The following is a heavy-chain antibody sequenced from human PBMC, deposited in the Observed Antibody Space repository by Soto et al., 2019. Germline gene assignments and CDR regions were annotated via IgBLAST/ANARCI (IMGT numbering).Heavy chain of an antibody. Sequence: PAQPVAMDCTSSWFSLSTSGMCVSWIRQPPGKALEWLARIDWDDDKYYSTSLKTRLTISKDTSKNQVVLTMTNMDPVDTATYYCARDSVALYYYYYGMDVWGQGTTVTVSS. V-gene: IGHV2-70*11. D-gene: IGHD2-21*01. J-gene: IGHJ6*02. CDR3: ARDSVALYYYYYGMDV. CDR2: IDWDDDK. CDR1: WFSLSTSGMC.